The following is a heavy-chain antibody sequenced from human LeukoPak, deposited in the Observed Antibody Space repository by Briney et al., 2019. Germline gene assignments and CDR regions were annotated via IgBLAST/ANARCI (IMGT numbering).Heavy chain of an antibody. Sequence: PGGSLRLSCAASGFTFSSYAMHWVREPPGKGLEWIGEINHSGSTNYNPSLKSRVTISVDTSKNQFSLKLSSVTAADTAVYYCARGKRRSIVGATYGFNWFDPWGQGTLVTVSS. V-gene: IGHV4-34*01. CDR1: GFTFSSYA. CDR2: INHSGST. CDR3: ARGKRRSIVGATYGFNWFDP. J-gene: IGHJ5*02. D-gene: IGHD1-26*01.